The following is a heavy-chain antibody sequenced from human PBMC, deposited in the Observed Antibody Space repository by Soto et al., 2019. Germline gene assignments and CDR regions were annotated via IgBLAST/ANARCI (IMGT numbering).Heavy chain of an antibody. D-gene: IGHD2-8*01. Sequence: ASVKVSCKASGYTFTSYDIKWVRQATGQGLEWMGWMNPNSGNTGYAQKFQGRITMSRNTSISTAYMELSSLRSEDTAVYYCARGPDCTNGVCSDYWGQGTLVTVSS. J-gene: IGHJ4*02. V-gene: IGHV1-8*01. CDR2: MNPNSGNT. CDR1: GYTFTSYD. CDR3: ARGPDCTNGVCSDY.